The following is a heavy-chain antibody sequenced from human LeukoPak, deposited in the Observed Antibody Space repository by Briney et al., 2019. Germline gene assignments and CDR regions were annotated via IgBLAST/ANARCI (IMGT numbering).Heavy chain of an antibody. CDR3: ARDGPEYCSGGSCYSGY. V-gene: IGHV3-30*19. D-gene: IGHD2-15*01. J-gene: IGHJ4*02. Sequence: GGSLRLSCAASGFTFSSYGMHWVRQAPGKGLEWVAVIWYDGSNKYYADSVKGRFTISRDNSKNTLYLQMNSLRAEDTAVYYCARDGPEYCSGGSCYSGYWGQGTLVTVSS. CDR2: IWYDGSNK. CDR1: GFTFSSYG.